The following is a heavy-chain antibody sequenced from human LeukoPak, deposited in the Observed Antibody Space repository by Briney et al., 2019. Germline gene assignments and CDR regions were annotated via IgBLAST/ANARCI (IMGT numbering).Heavy chain of an antibody. D-gene: IGHD6-13*01. Sequence: GGSLRLSCAASGFTFSSYAMHWVRQAPGKGLEWVAVILYDGINKYYADSVKGRFTISRDNSKNTLYLQMNSLRAEDTAVYYCARDVSSWSRTFDPWGQGTLVTVSS. CDR1: GFTFSSYA. V-gene: IGHV3-30-3*01. J-gene: IGHJ5*02. CDR2: ILYDGINK. CDR3: ARDVSSWSRTFDP.